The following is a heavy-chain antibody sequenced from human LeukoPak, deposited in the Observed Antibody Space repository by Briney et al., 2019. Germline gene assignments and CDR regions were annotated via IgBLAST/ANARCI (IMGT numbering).Heavy chain of an antibody. CDR2: ISSSSSTI. CDR3: AMDSSSWAYYYYYMDV. J-gene: IGHJ6*03. D-gene: IGHD6-13*01. CDR1: GFTFSSYS. Sequence: GGSLRLSCAASGFTFSSYSMNWVRQAPGKGLEWVSYISSSSSTIYYADSVKGRFTISRDNAKNSLYLQMNSLRDEDTAVYYCAMDSSSWAYYYYYMDVWDKGTTVTVSS. V-gene: IGHV3-48*02.